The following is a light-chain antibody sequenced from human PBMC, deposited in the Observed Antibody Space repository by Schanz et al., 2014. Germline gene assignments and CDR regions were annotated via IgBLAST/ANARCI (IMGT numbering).Light chain of an antibody. Sequence: QSALTQPPSASGSPGQSVTISCTGTSSDVGNYNYVSWYQHHTGKAPKLMIYEVSKRPSGVPDRFSGSKSGNTASLTISGLQAEDEADYYCSSYTTNSAPGVVFGGGTKLTVL. CDR1: SSDVGNYNY. CDR2: EVS. J-gene: IGLJ2*01. V-gene: IGLV2-8*01. CDR3: SSYTTNSAPGVV.